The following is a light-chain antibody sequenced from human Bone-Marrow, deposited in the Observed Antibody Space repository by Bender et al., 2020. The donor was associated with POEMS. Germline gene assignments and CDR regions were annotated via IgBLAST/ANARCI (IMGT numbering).Light chain of an antibody. Sequence: QSALTQPASASGSLGQSITISCTGTSSDVGSYNLVSWYQQHPGKAPKLMIYDVSNRPSGVSNRFSGSKAGNAASLTISGLLAEDEADYYYTSYTSSSTYVFGTGTKVTVL. V-gene: IGLV2-14*02. CDR2: DVS. J-gene: IGLJ1*01. CDR1: SSDVGSYNL. CDR3: TSYTSSSTYV.